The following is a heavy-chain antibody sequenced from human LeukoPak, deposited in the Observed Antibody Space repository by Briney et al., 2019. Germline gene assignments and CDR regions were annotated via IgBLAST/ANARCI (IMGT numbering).Heavy chain of an antibody. CDR2: ISYDGSNK. CDR1: GFTFSSYS. D-gene: IGHD3-16*01. J-gene: IGHJ5*02. CDR3: AALSDFGSPSYA. V-gene: IGHV3-30*04. Sequence: QSGGSLRLSCAASGFTFSSYSMHWVRQAPGKGLEWVAVISYDGSNKYYADSVKGRFTISRDNSKNTLYLQMNSLRAEDTAVYYCAALSDFGSPSYAWGQGTLVTVSS.